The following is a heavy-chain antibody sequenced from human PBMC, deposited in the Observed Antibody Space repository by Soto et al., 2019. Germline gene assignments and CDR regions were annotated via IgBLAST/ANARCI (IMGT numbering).Heavy chain of an antibody. CDR3: AKDPHTTGTTFDY. D-gene: IGHD1-1*01. V-gene: IGHV3-23*01. CDR1: GFTFSSFA. CDR2: INKSGGST. J-gene: IGHJ4*02. Sequence: GGSLRLSCAASGFTFSSFAMSWVRQAPGKGLEWVSTINKSGGSTYYADSVKGRFTISRDNSKNMLFLQINDLRAEDTAVYYCAKDPHTTGTTFDYWGRGTLVTVSS.